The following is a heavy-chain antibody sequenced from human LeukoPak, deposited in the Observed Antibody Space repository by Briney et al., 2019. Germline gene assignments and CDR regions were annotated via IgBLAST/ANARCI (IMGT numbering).Heavy chain of an antibody. J-gene: IGHJ3*02. CDR2: IYHSGSA. Sequence: SETLSLTCTVSDYSISSGYYWGWIRQSPGKGLEWIGTIYHSGSAYYNPSLKSRVTISVDTSKNQFSLRLTSVTAADTAVYYCARAYSSSWCDAFDIWGQGTMVTVSS. CDR3: ARAYSSSWCDAFDI. CDR1: DYSISSGYY. D-gene: IGHD6-13*01. V-gene: IGHV4-38-2*02.